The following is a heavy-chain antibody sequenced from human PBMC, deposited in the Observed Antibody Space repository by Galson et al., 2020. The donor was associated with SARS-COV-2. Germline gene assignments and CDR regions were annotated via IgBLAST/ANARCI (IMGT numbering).Heavy chain of an antibody. D-gene: IGHD3-22*01. Sequence: GESLKISCAASGFSFSNAWMSWVRQAPGKGLEWVGRIKSKTDGGTTDYAAPVKGRFTISRDDSKNTLYLQMNSLKTEDTAVYYCTTVGTMIVVVLYGMDVWGQGTTVTVSS. CDR3: TTVGTMIVVVLYGMDV. CDR2: IKSKTDGGTT. CDR1: GFSFSNAW. V-gene: IGHV3-15*01. J-gene: IGHJ6*02.